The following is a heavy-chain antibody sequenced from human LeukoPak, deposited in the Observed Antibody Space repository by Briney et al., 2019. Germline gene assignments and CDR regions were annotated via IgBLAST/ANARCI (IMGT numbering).Heavy chain of an antibody. V-gene: IGHV1-2*02. CDR2: INPNSGGT. J-gene: IGHJ4*02. D-gene: IGHD5-18*01. CDR1: GYTFTGYY. CDR3: ARVKGSFDTAMPSDY. Sequence: ASVKVSCKASGYTFTGYYMYWVRQAPGQGLEWMGWINPNSGGTNYAQKFQGRVTMTRDTSISTAYMELSRLRSDDTAVYYCARVKGSFDTAMPSDYWGQGTLVTVSS.